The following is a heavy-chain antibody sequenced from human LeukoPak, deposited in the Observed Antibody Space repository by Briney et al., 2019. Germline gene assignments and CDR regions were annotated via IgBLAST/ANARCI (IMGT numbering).Heavy chain of an antibody. Sequence: GGSLRLSCPGSGFTFSSAWMTWLRQIPGKGLEWVGHIKSRTDGGTTDYAAPVKGRFTISRDDSKNTVYLQMNSLKTEDSAVYFCATEFYSNGYNFWGQGTLVIVSS. J-gene: IGHJ4*02. V-gene: IGHV3-15*01. CDR2: IKSRTDGGTT. CDR1: GFTFSSAW. D-gene: IGHD5-24*01. CDR3: ATEFYSNGYNF.